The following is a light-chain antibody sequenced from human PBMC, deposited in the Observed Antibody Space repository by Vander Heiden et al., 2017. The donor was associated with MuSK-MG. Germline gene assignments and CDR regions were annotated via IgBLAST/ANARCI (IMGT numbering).Light chain of an antibody. CDR2: ADD. CDR3: AVWDDSLNGPV. V-gene: IGLV1-44*01. CDR1: TSNLASNS. Sequence: QSALIQPPSASGAAGQRVTISCSGRTSNLASNSVNWYRQFPGAAPNLLIYADDRRPSGVPDRFAGSKSGTSASLAISGLQSDDEAEYHCAVWDDSLNGPVFGGGTKLTVL. J-gene: IGLJ3*02.